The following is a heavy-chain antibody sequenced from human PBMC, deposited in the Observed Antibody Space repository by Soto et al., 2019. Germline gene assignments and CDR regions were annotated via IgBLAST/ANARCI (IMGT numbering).Heavy chain of an antibody. Sequence: PGGSLRLSCAASGFTFSDYYMSWVRQAPGKGLEWVSCISSGGTTIYYADSVKGRFTISRDNAKNSLYLEMNSLRAEDTAVYYCARMGRCYDSAEKLHFAMDVWGQGTTGNVSS. D-gene: IGHD2-2*01. CDR1: GFTFSDYY. J-gene: IGHJ6*02. CDR3: ARMGRCYDSAEKLHFAMDV. V-gene: IGHV3-11*01. CDR2: ISSGGTTI.